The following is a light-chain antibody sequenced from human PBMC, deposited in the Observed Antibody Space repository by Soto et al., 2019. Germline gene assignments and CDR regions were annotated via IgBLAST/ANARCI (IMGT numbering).Light chain of an antibody. CDR3: QPFRT. Sequence: DIQMTQSPSTLSASVGDRVTVTCRASQSFSSWLACYQQKPGKAPKLLIYDASTLESGVPSRFSGSGSGTEFSLTISNLQPDDFATSYGQPFRTFGQGPKVDIK. J-gene: IGKJ1*01. V-gene: IGKV1-5*01. CDR1: QSFSSW. CDR2: DAS.